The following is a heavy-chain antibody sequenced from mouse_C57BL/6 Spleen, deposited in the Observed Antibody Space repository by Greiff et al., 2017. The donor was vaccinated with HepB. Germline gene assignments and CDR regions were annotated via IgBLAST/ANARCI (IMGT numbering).Heavy chain of an antibody. CDR2: ILPGSGST. D-gene: IGHD1-1*01. J-gene: IGHJ4*01. V-gene: IGHV1-9*01. Sequence: QLQQSGAELMKPGASVKLSCKATGYTFTGYWIEWVKQRPGHGLEWIGEILPGSGSTNYNEKSKGKATFTADTSSNTAYMQLSSLTTADSAIYYCARWGPYYYGSYAMDYWGQGTSVTVSS. CDR3: ARWGPYYYGSYAMDY. CDR1: GYTFTGYW.